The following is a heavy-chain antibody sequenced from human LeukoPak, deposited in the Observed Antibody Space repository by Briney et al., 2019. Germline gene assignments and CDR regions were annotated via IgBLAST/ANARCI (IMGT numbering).Heavy chain of an antibody. CDR2: IYYSGST. CDR3: ARDRVGAPGY. Sequence: SETLSLTCTISGASMSSVSYYWDWIRQPPGKGLEWIGYIYYSGSTNYNPSLKSRVTISVDTSKNQFSLKLSSVTAADTAVYYCARDRVGAPGYWGQGTLVTVSS. D-gene: IGHD1-26*01. V-gene: IGHV4-61*01. J-gene: IGHJ4*02. CDR1: GASMSSVSYY.